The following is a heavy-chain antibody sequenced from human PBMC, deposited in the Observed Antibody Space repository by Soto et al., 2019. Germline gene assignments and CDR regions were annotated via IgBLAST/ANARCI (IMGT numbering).Heavy chain of an antibody. J-gene: IGHJ4*02. CDR1: GYSFTSYW. CDR3: ARASGGQPLFDY. D-gene: IGHD1-26*01. V-gene: IGHV5-51*01. Sequence: GESLKISCKGSGYSFTSYWIGWVRQMPGKGLEWMGIIYPGDSDTRYSPSFQGQVTISADKSISTAYLQMNSLQTEDTATYYCARASGGQPLFDYWGQGTPVTVSS. CDR2: IYPGDSDT.